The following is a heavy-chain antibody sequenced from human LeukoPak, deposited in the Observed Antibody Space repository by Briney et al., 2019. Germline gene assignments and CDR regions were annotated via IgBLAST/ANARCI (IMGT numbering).Heavy chain of an antibody. CDR3: ARVGYNWDDDGVDY. Sequence: GGSLRLSCAASDFTFSGYWMSWVRQAPGKGLEWVANINQDGSDKRYMDSVRGRFTISRDNAKNSLSLHMDSLGAEDTAVYYCARVGYNWDDDGVDYWGQGTLVTVSS. V-gene: IGHV3-7*01. CDR1: DFTFSGYW. CDR2: INQDGSDK. J-gene: IGHJ4*02. D-gene: IGHD1-1*01.